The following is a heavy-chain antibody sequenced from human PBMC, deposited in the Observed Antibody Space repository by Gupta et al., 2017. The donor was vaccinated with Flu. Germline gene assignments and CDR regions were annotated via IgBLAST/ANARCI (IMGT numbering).Heavy chain of an antibody. CDR2: ISDSGSNT. V-gene: IGHV3-23*01. J-gene: IGHJ4*02. CDR3: AKGNRNYYFES. CDR1: GFTFSNYA. Sequence: EVQLLQSGGGLVQPGGSLRLSCAASGFTFSNYAMSWVRQAPGKGLEWVSTISDSGSNTYYAVSVKGRFTISRDSSRNTLSLQMNSLRAEDTAVYYCAKGNRNYYFESWGQGTLVTVSS. D-gene: IGHD1-7*01.